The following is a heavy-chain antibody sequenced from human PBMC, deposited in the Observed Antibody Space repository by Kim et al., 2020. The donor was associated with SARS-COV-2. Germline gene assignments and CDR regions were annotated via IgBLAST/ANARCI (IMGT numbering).Heavy chain of an antibody. CDR3: ARVPGVPAYYNWFDP. CDR1: GGSIRSYY. J-gene: IGHJ5*02. D-gene: IGHD2-15*01. Sequence: SETPSLTCTVSGGSIRSYYWSWIRQPPGKGLEWIGYIYYSGITSYNPSLKSRVTMSVDTSMNQFSLRLDSVTAADTAVYYCARVPGVPAYYNWFDPWGQGALVTVS. CDR2: IYYSGIT. V-gene: IGHV4-59*13.